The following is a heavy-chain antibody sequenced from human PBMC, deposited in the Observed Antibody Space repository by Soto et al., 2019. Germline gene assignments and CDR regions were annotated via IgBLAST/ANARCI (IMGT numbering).Heavy chain of an antibody. CDR3: ARSSGGNFGIIIEGTNWFAP. CDR2: INPHGGST. D-gene: IGHD1-26*01. Sequence: ASVKVSCKASGGTFSSYAISWVRQAPGQGLEWMGVINPHGGSTAYAQKFKGRVTLTRDTSASTVYIEVSSLTSEDTAMYYCARSSGGNFGIIIEGTNWFAPWGQGTLVTVSS. J-gene: IGHJ5*02. V-gene: IGHV1-8*02. CDR1: GGTFSSYA.